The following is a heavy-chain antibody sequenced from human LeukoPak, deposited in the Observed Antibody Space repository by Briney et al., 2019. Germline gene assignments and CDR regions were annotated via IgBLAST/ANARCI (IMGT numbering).Heavy chain of an antibody. V-gene: IGHV4-34*01. CDR2: INHSGST. CDR1: GGSFSGYY. CDR3: ARGKYYYDSSGYYYVSP. D-gene: IGHD3-22*01. Sequence: PSETLSLTCAVYGGSFSGYYWSWIRQPPGKGLEWIGEINHSGSTNYNPPLKSRVTISVDTSKNQFSLKLSSVTAADTAVYYCARGKYYYDSSGYYYVSPWGQGTLVTVSS. J-gene: IGHJ5*02.